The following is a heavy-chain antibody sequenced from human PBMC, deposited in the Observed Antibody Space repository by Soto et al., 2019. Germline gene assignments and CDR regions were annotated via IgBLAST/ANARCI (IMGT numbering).Heavy chain of an antibody. D-gene: IGHD1-20*01. V-gene: IGHV1-3*01. CDR2: INAGNGNT. CDR3: ARGITLPTPLDY. CDR1: GYTFTSYA. Sequence: ASVKVSCKASGYTFTSYAMHWVRQAPGQRLEWMGWINAGNGNTKYSQKFQGRVTITRGTSASTAYMELSGLRSEDTAVYYCARGITLPTPLDYWGQGTLVTVSS. J-gene: IGHJ4*02.